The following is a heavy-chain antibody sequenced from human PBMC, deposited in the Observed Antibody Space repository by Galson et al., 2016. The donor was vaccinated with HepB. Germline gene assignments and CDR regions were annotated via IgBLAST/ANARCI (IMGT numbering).Heavy chain of an antibody. CDR1: GFSFSDYV. D-gene: IGHD2-2*01. CDR3: ARGLCSSYSCYSFDY. J-gene: IGHJ4*02. CDR2: ISYDGRNT. V-gene: IGHV3-30-3*01. Sequence: SLRLSCAASGFSFSDYVIHWVRQAPGKGLEWIAIISYDGRNTFYTDSVKGRFTISRQNSKNTVYLQMNSLRAEDTAVYYCARGLCSSYSCYSFDYWGQGTLLTVSS.